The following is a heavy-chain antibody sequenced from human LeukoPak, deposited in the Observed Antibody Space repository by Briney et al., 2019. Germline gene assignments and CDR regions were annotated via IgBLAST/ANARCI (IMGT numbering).Heavy chain of an antibody. CDR3: ARGRGIVDF. J-gene: IGHJ4*02. D-gene: IGHD2-21*01. CDR1: GGSFSGYY. CDR2: INHSGTT. Sequence: SETLSLTCAVYGGSFSGYYWSWIRQPPGKGLEWIGEINHSGTTTYNPSLKSRVTISVDMSKNQFSLKLSSVTAADTAVYYCARGRGIVDFWGQGTLVTVSS. V-gene: IGHV4-34*01.